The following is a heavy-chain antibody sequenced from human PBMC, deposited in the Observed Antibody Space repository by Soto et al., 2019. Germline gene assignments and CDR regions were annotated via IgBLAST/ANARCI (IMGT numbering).Heavy chain of an antibody. D-gene: IGHD3-3*01. J-gene: IGHJ4*02. CDR2: IRGSGGST. Sequence: PGGSLRLSCTASGFTFSSYALSWVRQAPGKGLEWVSAIRGSGGSTNYADSVKGRFTISRDNSKNTLYLYMNNLRAEDTAIYYCAKMYYDFWSGSPSYLDSWGPGTLVTVAS. CDR3: AKMYYDFWSGSPSYLDS. CDR1: GFTFSSYA. V-gene: IGHV3-23*01.